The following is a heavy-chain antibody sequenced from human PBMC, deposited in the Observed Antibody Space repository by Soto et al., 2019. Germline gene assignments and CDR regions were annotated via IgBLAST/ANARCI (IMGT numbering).Heavy chain of an antibody. Sequence: ASVTVSCKASGYTFTSYGISWVRQAPGQGLEWMGWINAYNGNTNYAQKLQGRVTMTTDTSTSTAYMELRSLRSDDTAVFYCARDPVAGTYFDYWGQGTLVTVSS. J-gene: IGHJ4*02. CDR2: INAYNGNT. CDR1: GYTFTSYG. D-gene: IGHD6-19*01. V-gene: IGHV1-18*01. CDR3: ARDPVAGTYFDY.